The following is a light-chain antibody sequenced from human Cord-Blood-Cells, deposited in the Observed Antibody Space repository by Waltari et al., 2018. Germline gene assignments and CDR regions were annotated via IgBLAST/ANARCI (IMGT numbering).Light chain of an antibody. CDR3: QQRSNWPYT. V-gene: IGKV3-11*01. CDR2: DAS. CDR1: QRVSSY. Sequence: EIVLTQSPATLSLSPGERATLSCRASQRVSSYLAWYQQKPGQAPRLLINDASNRATGIPARFSGSGSGTDFTLTISSLEPEDLAVYYCQQRSNWPYTFGQGTKLEIK. J-gene: IGKJ2*01.